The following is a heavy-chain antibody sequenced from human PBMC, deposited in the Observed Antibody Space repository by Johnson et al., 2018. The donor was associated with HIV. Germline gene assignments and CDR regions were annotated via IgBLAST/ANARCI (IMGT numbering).Heavy chain of an antibody. CDR3: ARGSQYTGAFDI. D-gene: IGHD1-26*01. CDR2: INSEGSST. V-gene: IGHV3-74*01. CDR1: GFTFSSYW. Sequence: VQLVESGGGLVQPGGSLRLSCAASGFTFSSYWMHWFRQAPGNGLVWVSHINSEGSSTTYADSVKGRFTISRDNAKNTLYLQLNSLRAEDTAVYYCARGSQYTGAFDIWGQGTMVTVSS. J-gene: IGHJ3*02.